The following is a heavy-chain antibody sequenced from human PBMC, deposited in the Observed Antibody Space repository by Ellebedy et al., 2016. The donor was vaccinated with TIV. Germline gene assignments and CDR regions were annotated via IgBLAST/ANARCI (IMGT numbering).Heavy chain of an antibody. CDR1: GVSISTYY. Sequence: MPSETLSLTCTVSGVSISTYYWSWIRQPPGRRLEWIGDIYDSGSSNYNPSLKSRLTVSGDTSKNQFSLKLSSVTAADTAVYFCARLAPTTMMFDFWGQGTLVTVSS. CDR3: ARLAPTTMMFDF. D-gene: IGHD3-22*01. V-gene: IGHV4-59*08. J-gene: IGHJ4*02. CDR2: IYDSGSS.